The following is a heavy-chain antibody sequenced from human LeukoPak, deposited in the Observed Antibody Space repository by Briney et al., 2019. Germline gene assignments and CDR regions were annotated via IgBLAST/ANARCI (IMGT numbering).Heavy chain of an antibody. CDR1: GGTFISYA. J-gene: IGHJ4*02. CDR3: AREGSRREQLWLNPFDY. V-gene: IGHV1-69*13. CDR2: IIPIFGTA. Sequence: SVKVSCKASGGTFISYAISWVRQAPGQGLEWMGGIIPIFGTANYAQKFQGRVTITADESTSTAYMELSSLRSEDTAVYYCAREGSRREQLWLNPFDYWGQGTLVTVPS. D-gene: IGHD5-18*01.